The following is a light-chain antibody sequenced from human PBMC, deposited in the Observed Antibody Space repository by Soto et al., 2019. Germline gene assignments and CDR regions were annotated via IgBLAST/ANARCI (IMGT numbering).Light chain of an antibody. J-gene: IGKJ5*01. Sequence: IQMTQSASSLSPSVGDRVTITCQASQDITNYLNWYQQKPGKAPRLLLYDASSLETGVPSRFSGSGSGTDFTFTISSLQPEDIATYYCQHYDHLPITFGQGTRLEIK. CDR2: DAS. CDR3: QHYDHLPIT. CDR1: QDITNY. V-gene: IGKV1-33*01.